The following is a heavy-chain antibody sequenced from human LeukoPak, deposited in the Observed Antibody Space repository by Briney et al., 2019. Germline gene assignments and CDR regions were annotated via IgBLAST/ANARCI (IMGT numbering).Heavy chain of an antibody. CDR1: GFTFSSYA. J-gene: IGHJ4*02. Sequence: GGSLRLSCAASGFTFSSYAMSWVRQAPGKGLEWVSAISGSGGSTYYADSVKGRFTISRDNSKNTLYLQMNSLRVEDSSIYYCARDQRPYYYDSTGYGDYWGQGTLVTVSS. CDR3: ARDQRPYYYDSTGYGDY. V-gene: IGHV3-23*01. CDR2: ISGSGGST. D-gene: IGHD3-22*01.